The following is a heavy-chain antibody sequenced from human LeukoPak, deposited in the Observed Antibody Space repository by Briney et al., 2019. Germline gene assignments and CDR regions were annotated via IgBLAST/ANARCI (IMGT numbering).Heavy chain of an antibody. CDR2: INHSGST. V-gene: IGHV4-34*01. D-gene: IGHD5-18*01. CDR1: GGSFSGYY. Sequence: SETLSLTCAVYGGSFSGYYWSWIRQPPGKGLEWIGEINHSGSTNYNPSLKSRVTISVDTSKNLFSLKLSSVTAADTAVYYCARARGYSYGYDAFDIWGQGTMVTVSS. CDR3: ARARGYSYGYDAFDI. J-gene: IGHJ3*02.